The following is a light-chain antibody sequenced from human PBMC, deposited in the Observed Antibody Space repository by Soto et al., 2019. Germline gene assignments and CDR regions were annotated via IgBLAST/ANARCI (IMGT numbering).Light chain of an antibody. CDR3: SSCTSGSTYV. CDR2: DVT. Sequence: QSALTQPASVSGSPGQSITISCTGTSSDVGGYNYVSWYQQHPGKAPKLMIYDVTNRPSGVSNRFSGSKSGDTASLTISGLQVEDEADYYCSSCTSGSTYVFGTGTKLTVL. CDR1: SSDVGGYNY. V-gene: IGLV2-14*01. J-gene: IGLJ1*01.